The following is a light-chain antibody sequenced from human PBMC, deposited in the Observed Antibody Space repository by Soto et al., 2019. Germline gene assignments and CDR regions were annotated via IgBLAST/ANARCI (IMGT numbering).Light chain of an antibody. V-gene: IGKV3-20*01. CDR1: QSVSSNF. CDR3: HQYSSSRRT. J-gene: IGKJ1*01. CDR2: GAS. Sequence: EIVLTQSPGTLSLYPGERVTLSCGASQSVSSNFLAWYQQKPGQAPRLLIYGASNRAAGIPDRFSGSGSGTDFTLTISRLEPEDFAVYYCHQYSSSRRTFGQGTKVDIK.